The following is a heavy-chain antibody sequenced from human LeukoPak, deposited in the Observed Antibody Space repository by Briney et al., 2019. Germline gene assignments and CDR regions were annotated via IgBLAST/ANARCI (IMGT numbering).Heavy chain of an antibody. V-gene: IGHV3-30*04. CDR1: GFTFSSYA. CDR2: ISYDGSNK. J-gene: IGHJ4*02. Sequence: GGSLRLSCAASGFTFSSYAMHWVRQAPGKGLEWVAVISYDGSNKYYADSVKGRFTISRDNSKNTLYLQMNSLRAEDTAAYYCARDYLSYWGQGTLVTVSS. CDR3: ARDYLSY. D-gene: IGHD2/OR15-2a*01.